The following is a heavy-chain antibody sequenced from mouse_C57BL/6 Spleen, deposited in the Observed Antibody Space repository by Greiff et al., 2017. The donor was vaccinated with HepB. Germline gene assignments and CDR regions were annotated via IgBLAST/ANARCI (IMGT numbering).Heavy chain of an antibody. J-gene: IGHJ4*01. CDR3: ARGGTVRYAMDY. V-gene: IGHV1-64*01. CDR1: GYTFTSYW. Sequence: QVQLQQPGAELVKPGASVKLSCKASGYTFTSYWMHWVKQRPGQGLEWIGMIHPNSGSTNYNEKFKSKATLTVDKSSSTASMQLSSLTSEDSAVYYSARGGTVRYAMDYWGQGTSVTVSS. D-gene: IGHD1-1*01. CDR2: IHPNSGST.